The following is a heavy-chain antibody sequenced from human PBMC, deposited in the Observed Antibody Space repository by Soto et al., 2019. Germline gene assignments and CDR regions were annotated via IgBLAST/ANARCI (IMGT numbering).Heavy chain of an antibody. Sequence: GGSLRLSCATSGFTFTKAWMTWVRQAPGKGLEWVGRIRSDADGGAADYAAPVKGRFTISRDDSKTLVFLQMDSLKTEDTALYYCVTDTIQFSDTLTTTGGAYWGQGTLVTVSS. CDR1: GFTFTKAW. V-gene: IGHV3-15*01. D-gene: IGHD4-17*01. CDR2: IRSDADGGAA. J-gene: IGHJ4*02. CDR3: VTDTIQFSDTLTTTGGAY.